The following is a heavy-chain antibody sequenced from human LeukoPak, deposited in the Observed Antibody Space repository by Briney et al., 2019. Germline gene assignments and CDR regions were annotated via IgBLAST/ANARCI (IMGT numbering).Heavy chain of an antibody. CDR1: GFTFSSYW. D-gene: IGHD3-22*01. V-gene: IGHV3-21*01. J-gene: IGHJ4*02. CDR2: ISSSSSYI. CDR3: ARDADYYDSSGYYDY. Sequence: GGSLRLSCAASGFTFSSYWMNWVRQAPGKGLEWVSSISSSSSYIYYADSVKGRFTISRDNAKNSLYLQMNSLRAEDTAVYYCARDADYYDSSGYYDYWGQGTLVTVSS.